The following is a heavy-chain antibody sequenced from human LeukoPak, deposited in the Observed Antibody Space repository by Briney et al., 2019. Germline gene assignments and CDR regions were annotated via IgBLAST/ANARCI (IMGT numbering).Heavy chain of an antibody. CDR2: ISGSGGST. V-gene: IGHV3-23*01. CDR3: ATHELKDAFDI. CDR1: GFTFSSYG. J-gene: IGHJ3*02. Sequence: PGGSLRLSCAASGFTFSSYGMSWVRQAPGKGLEWVSAISGSGGSTYYADSVKGRFTISRDNAKNSLYLQMNSLRAEDTAVYYCATHELKDAFDIWGQGTMVTVSS. D-gene: IGHD3-10*01.